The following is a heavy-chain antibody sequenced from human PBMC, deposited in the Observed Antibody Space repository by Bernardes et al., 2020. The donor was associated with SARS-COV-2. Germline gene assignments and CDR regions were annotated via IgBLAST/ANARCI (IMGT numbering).Heavy chain of an antibody. Sequence: SETLSLTCAVSGYSISTAYYWAWIRQPPGKGLEWIGSIYHSGTTYYNPSLKSRVTISVDTSENQFYLKLTSLTAADTAVYYCARIDPPEPQYCGDYCTFYFDHWGQGTLVTVSS. CDR3: ARIDPPEPQYCGDYCTFYFDH. J-gene: IGHJ4*02. D-gene: IGHD2-21*01. CDR2: IYHSGTT. V-gene: IGHV4-38-2*01. CDR1: GYSISTAYY.